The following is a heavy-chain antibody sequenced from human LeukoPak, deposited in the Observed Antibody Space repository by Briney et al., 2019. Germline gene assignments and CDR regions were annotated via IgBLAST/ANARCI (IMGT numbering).Heavy chain of an antibody. Sequence: GGSLRLSCAASGFALSSYAMSWVRQAPGKGLEWVSATSSSDAGTYHAESVRGRFTISRDNSKNTLYLQMNSLRAEDTAVYYCAELGITMIGGVWGKGTTVTTSS. CDR1: GFALSSYA. CDR3: AELGITMIGGV. D-gene: IGHD3-10*02. V-gene: IGHV3-23*01. CDR2: TSSSDAGT. J-gene: IGHJ6*04.